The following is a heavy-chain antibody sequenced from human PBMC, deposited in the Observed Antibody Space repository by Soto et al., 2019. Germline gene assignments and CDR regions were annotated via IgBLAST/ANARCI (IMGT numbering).Heavy chain of an antibody. V-gene: IGHV1-69*13. CDR1: GGTFSSYA. CDR3: ARNDDSSGYRSRYGMDV. CDR2: IIPIFGTA. J-gene: IGHJ6*02. D-gene: IGHD3-22*01. Sequence: GASVKVSCKASGGTFSSYAISWVRQAPGQGLEWMGGIIPIFGTANYAQKFQGRVTITADESTSTAYMELSSLRSEDTAVYYCARNDDSSGYRSRYGMDVWGQGTTVTVSS.